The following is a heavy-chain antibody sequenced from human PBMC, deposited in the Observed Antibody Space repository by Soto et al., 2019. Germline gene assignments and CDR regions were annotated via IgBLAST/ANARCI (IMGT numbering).Heavy chain of an antibody. CDR1: GFIFENFG. CDR2: ISGSGFKK. Sequence: GGSLRLSCAACGFIFENFGMSWVRQAPGKGLEWISSISGSGFKKYYADSVKGRFTISRDNSKSTVYLELNNLSAEDTAVYHCAKNQGVELVPLATVDWFDPWGQGSVVTVSS. CDR3: AKNQGVELVPLATVDWFDP. V-gene: IGHV3-23*01. D-gene: IGHD1-26*01. J-gene: IGHJ5*02.